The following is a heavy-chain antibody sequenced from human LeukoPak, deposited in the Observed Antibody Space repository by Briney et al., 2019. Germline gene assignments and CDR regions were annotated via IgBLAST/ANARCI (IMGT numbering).Heavy chain of an antibody. J-gene: IGHJ4*02. D-gene: IGHD3-3*01. CDR3: ARRGPGTSFPHYFDH. CDR1: ASTLTNYA. CDR2: ILNDGSAK. Sequence: GGSLRLSCPAAASTLTNYAMSWDRQAPGTVLEWLALILNDGSAKFYADSVKGRFTISRDNSKITLFLEMNSLRPEDTAVYYCARRGPGTSFPHYFDHWGQGALVTVSS. V-gene: IGHV3-30*03.